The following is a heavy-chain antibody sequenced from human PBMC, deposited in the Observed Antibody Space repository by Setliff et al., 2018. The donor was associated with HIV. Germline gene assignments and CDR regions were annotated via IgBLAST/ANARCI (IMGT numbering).Heavy chain of an antibody. V-gene: IGHV1-69-2*01. CDR3: AGTLMVVNRPSSLDK. CDR1: GDTFSDYY. Sequence: KVSCKASGDTFSDYYIHWVKQAPGKGLEWIGRVDPQDGETIYAENFRGRVTITAETSTDTGHMELRSLRSEDAAVYYCAGTLMVVNRPSSLDKWGQGTLVTVSS. CDR2: VDPQDGET. D-gene: IGHD2-8*01. J-gene: IGHJ4*02.